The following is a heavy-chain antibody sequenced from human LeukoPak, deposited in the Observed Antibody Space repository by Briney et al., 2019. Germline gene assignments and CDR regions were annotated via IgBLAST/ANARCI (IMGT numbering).Heavy chain of an antibody. D-gene: IGHD4-17*01. V-gene: IGHV4-61*01. J-gene: IGHJ4*02. CDR2: IYYSGST. CDR1: GASFSGGSYY. CDR3: ARDGYGDRNFDY. Sequence: PSETLSLTCTVSGASFSGGSYYWSWIRQPPGKGLEWIGYIYYSGSTNYNPSLKSRVSISVDTSKNQFSLNLSSVTAADTAVYYCARDGYGDRNFDYWGQGTLVTVSS.